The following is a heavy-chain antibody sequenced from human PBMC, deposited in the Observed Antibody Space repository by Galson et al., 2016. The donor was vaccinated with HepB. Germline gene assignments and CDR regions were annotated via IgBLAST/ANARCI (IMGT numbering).Heavy chain of an antibody. CDR3: AGGRGTYGMDV. V-gene: IGHV4-34*01. CDR1: GGSFSGYF. CDR2: INIGGST. Sequence: LSLTCAVYGGSFSGYFWSWIRQPPGKGLEWIGEINIGGSTNYTPSLKSRVTISMDMSMKQFSLKMTSVTAADTAVYYCAGGRGTYGMDVWGQGTTVTVSS. D-gene: IGHD3-16*01. J-gene: IGHJ6*02.